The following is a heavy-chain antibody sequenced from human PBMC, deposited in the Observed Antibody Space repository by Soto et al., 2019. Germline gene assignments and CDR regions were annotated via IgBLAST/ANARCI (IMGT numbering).Heavy chain of an antibody. CDR1: GFICSSYD. D-gene: IGHD2-8*02. CDR3: EKATATGGGAFDI. Sequence: PGGSLRLSCAASGFICSSYDMSWVRQAPGKGLEWVSTILVDGRTFYVDSVKGRFTISRDSSQNTVYLQMNSLTAGDTALYYCEKATATGGGAFDICGQGTMVTVSS. J-gene: IGHJ3*02. V-gene: IGHV3-23*01. CDR2: ILVDGRT.